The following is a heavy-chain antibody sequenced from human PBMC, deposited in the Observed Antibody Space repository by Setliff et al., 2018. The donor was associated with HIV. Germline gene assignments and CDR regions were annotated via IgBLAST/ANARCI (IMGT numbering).Heavy chain of an antibody. CDR3: AKDGAVITPGGALDI. Sequence: LRLSCATSGFTFDNYAMHWVRQAPGKGLEWVAVIWYDGLEKYYGDSVKGRFTVSRDNSKNTLTLQMKSLRAEDTAIYYCAKDGAVITPGGALDIWGQGTMVTVSS. CDR1: GFTFDNYA. J-gene: IGHJ3*02. CDR2: IWYDGLEK. D-gene: IGHD1-20*01. V-gene: IGHV3-33*06.